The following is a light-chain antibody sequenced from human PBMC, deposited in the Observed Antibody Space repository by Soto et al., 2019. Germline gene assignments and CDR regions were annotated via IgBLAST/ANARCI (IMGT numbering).Light chain of an antibody. J-gene: IGKJ5*01. V-gene: IGKV3-15*01. CDR2: GAS. Sequence: PGAGVTLSCRASQSVGNSLAWYQQKPGQAPRLLIFGASTRVTGIPARFSGSGSGTEFTLTITSLQSEDFAVYYCQQRSYPITFGQGTRLEIK. CDR3: QQRSYPIT. CDR1: QSVGNS.